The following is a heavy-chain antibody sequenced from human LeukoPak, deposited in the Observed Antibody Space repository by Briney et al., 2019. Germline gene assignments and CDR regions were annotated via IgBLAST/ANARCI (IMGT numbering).Heavy chain of an antibody. J-gene: IGHJ6*02. CDR3: AKGSKDYYDDTAYYSYGMDV. CDR1: GFTFSIYG. Sequence: PGRSLRLSCAASGFTFSIYGMHWVRQAPGKGLEWVAVISFDGSNKYYAVSVKGRFTISRDNAKNTLYLQMNSLGAEDTAVYYCAKGSKDYYDDTAYYSYGMDVWGHGTTVTVSS. V-gene: IGHV3-30*18. D-gene: IGHD3-22*01. CDR2: ISFDGSNK.